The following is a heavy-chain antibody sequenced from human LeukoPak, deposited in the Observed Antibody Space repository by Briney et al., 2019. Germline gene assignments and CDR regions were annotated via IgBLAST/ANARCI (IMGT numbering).Heavy chain of an antibody. CDR2: IKSKTHGGTI. J-gene: IGHJ4*02. CDR3: TSSITPGIDY. V-gene: IGHV3-15*01. CDR1: GFTCTNAW. Sequence: PGGSLRPSCTASGFTCTNAWITWVRQAPGKGLEWVGRIKSKTHGGTIDYATPVKGRFTISRDDSKNTLYLQMNSLTSEDTAVYYCTSSITPGIDYWGQGTLVTVSS. D-gene: IGHD1-14*01.